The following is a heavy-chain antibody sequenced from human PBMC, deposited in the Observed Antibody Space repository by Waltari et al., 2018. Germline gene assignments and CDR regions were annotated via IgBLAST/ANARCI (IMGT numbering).Heavy chain of an antibody. V-gene: IGHV1-24*01. J-gene: IGHJ3*02. CDR2: FDPEDGET. Sequence: QVQLVQSGAEVKKPVASVKVSCKVSGYPLPELSMHWVPQAPGKGLEWMGGFDPEDGETIYAQKFQGRVTMTEDTSTDTAYMELSSLRSEDTAVYYCATDFVVPAAIGSMRAFDIWGQGTMVTVSS. CDR1: GYPLPELS. CDR3: ATDFVVPAAIGSMRAFDI. D-gene: IGHD2-2*02.